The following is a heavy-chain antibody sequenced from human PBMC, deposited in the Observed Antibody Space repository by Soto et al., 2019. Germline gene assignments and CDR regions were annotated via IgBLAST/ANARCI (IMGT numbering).Heavy chain of an antibody. D-gene: IGHD2-15*01. J-gene: IGHJ4*02. CDR2: IDGVGTVI. CDR3: VREVCSGGLCKVFDY. CDR1: GFTFSSYW. V-gene: IGHV3-74*01. Sequence: EVHLVESGGDLVQPGGSLRLSCAASGFTFSSYWMHWARQAPGKGLVWLSSIDGVGTVIPHADSVKGRFTVSRDNAKNTLYLQMNSLRAEHTAVYYCVREVCSGGLCKVFDYWGQGTPVTVSS.